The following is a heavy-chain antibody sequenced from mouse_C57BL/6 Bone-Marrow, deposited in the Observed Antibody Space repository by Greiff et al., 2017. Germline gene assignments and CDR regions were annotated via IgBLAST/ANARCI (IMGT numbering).Heavy chain of an antibody. CDR3: AKGGSYFDA. D-gene: IGHD1-1*01. J-gene: IGHJ2*02. V-gene: IGHV1-9*01. Sequence: VQLKQSGAELMRPGASVKLSCKATGYTFTGYWIEWVKQRPGHGLEWIGEILPGSGNTNYNETFKGKATFTADTSSNPAYMQLSSLTTEDSAIYYCAKGGSYFDAWGQGTSLTGSS. CDR1: GYTFTGYW. CDR2: ILPGSGNT.